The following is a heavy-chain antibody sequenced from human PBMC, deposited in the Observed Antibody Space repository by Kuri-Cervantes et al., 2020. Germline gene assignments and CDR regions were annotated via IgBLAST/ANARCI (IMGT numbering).Heavy chain of an antibody. CDR1: GYSISSGYY. J-gene: IGHJ4*02. Sequence: GSLRLSCAVSGYSISSGYYWGWIRQPPGTGLEWIGSIYHSGSTYYNPSLKSRVTISVDTSKNQFSLKLSSVTAADTAVYYCARDYYDSSGYEGEWGQGTLVTVSS. CDR3: ARDYYDSSGYEGE. D-gene: IGHD3-22*01. CDR2: IYHSGST. V-gene: IGHV4-38-2*02.